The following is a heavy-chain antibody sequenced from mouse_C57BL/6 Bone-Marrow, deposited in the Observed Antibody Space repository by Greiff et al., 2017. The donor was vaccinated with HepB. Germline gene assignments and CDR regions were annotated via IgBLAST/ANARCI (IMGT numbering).Heavy chain of an antibody. CDR3: ASYYGSSYGYAMDY. V-gene: IGHV5-12*01. J-gene: IGHJ4*01. D-gene: IGHD1-1*01. CDR2: ISNGGGST. CDR1: GFTFSSYG. Sequence: EVKLMESGGDLVKPGGSLKLSCAASGFTFSSYGMYWVRQTPEKRLEWVAYISNGGGSTYYPDTVKGRFTISRDNAKNTLYLQMSRLKSEDTAMYYCASYYGSSYGYAMDYWGQGTSVTVSS.